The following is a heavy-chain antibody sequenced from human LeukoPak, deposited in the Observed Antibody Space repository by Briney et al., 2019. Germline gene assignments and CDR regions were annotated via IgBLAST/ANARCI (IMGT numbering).Heavy chain of an antibody. CDR3: ARDIPFDY. Sequence: SSETLSLTCTVSGGSISSYYWSWIRQPPGKGLEWIGYIYYSGSTNYNPSLKSRVTISVDTSKNQFSPKLSSVTAADTAVYYCARDIPFDYWGQGTLVTVSS. CDR1: GGSISSYY. V-gene: IGHV4-59*01. J-gene: IGHJ4*02. CDR2: IYYSGST.